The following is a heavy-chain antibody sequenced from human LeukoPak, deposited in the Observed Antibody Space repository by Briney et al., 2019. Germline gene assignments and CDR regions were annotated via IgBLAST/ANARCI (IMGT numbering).Heavy chain of an antibody. CDR1: GYTFTGYY. Sequence: ASVKVSCKASGYTFTGYYMHWVRPAPGQGLEWMGWINPNSGGTNYAQKFQGRVTMTRDTSISTAYMELSRLRSDDTAVYYCARERVGAPNWFDPWGQGTLVTVSS. D-gene: IGHD1-26*01. CDR2: INPNSGGT. CDR3: ARERVGAPNWFDP. V-gene: IGHV1-2*02. J-gene: IGHJ5*02.